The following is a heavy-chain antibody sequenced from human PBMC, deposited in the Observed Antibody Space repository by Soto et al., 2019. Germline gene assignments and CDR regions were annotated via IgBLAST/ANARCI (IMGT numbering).Heavy chain of an antibody. J-gene: IGHJ5*02. CDR2: ISAYNGNT. CDR1: GYTFTSYG. V-gene: IGHV1-18*01. D-gene: IGHD2-2*02. CDR3: ARGGGGYCSSTSCYINWFDP. Sequence: ASVKVSCKASGYTFTSYGISWVRQAPGQGLEWMGWISAYNGNTNYAQKLQGRVTMTTDTSTSTAYMELRSLRSDDTAVYYCARGGGGYCSSTSCYINWFDPWGQGTLVTVSS.